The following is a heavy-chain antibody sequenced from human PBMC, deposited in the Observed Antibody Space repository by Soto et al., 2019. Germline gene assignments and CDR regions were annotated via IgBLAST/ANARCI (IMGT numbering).Heavy chain of an antibody. D-gene: IGHD2-2*01. CDR3: ARNGIVVVPAAIPDYYYYGMDV. V-gene: IGHV1-69*01. CDR1: GGTFSSYA. CDR2: IIPIFGTA. Sequence: QVQLVQSGAEVKKPGSSVKVSCKASGGTFSSYAISWVRQAPGQGLEWMGGIIPIFGTANYAQKFQGRVTITADESTSTAYMELSSLRSEDTAVYYCARNGIVVVPAAIPDYYYYGMDVWGQGTTVTGSS. J-gene: IGHJ6*02.